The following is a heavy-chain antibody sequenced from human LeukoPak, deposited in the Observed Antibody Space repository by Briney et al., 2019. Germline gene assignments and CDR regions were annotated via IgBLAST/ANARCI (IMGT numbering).Heavy chain of an antibody. V-gene: IGHV4-39*01. CDR3: ARQTLYSSSWYEGSYYFDY. D-gene: IGHD6-13*01. J-gene: IGHJ4*02. CDR1: SGSISSSSYY. CDR2: IYYSGST. Sequence: SETLSLTCTVSSGSISSSSYYWGWIRQPPGKWLEWIGSIYYSGSTYYNPSLKSRVTISVDTSKNQFSLKLSSVTAADTAVYYCARQTLYSSSWYEGSYYFDYWGQGTLVTVSS.